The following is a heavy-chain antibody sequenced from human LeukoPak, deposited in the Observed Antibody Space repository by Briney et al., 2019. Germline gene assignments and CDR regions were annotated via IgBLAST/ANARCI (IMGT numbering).Heavy chain of an antibody. D-gene: IGHD6-6*01. Sequence: GGSLRLSCAASGFTFSNYNINWVRQAPGKGLVWVSRINGDGSSTTYADSVKGRFTISRDNAKNTLYLQMNSLRAEDTAVYYCARDMYSTSSARGAYWGQGTLVTVSS. V-gene: IGHV3-74*01. J-gene: IGHJ4*02. CDR2: INGDGSST. CDR3: ARDMYSTSSARGAY. CDR1: GFTFSNYN.